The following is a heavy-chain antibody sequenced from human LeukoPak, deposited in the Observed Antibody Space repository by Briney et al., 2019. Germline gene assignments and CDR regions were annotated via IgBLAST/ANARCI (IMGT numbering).Heavy chain of an antibody. CDR2: ISSSSSYI. CDR3: AGLNYYDSSGYYSVDY. V-gene: IGHV3-21*01. Sequence: PGGSLRLSCAASGFTFSSYSMNWVRQAPGKGLEWVSSISSSSSYIYYADSVKGRFTISRDNAKNSLYLQMNSLRAEDTAVYYCAGLNYYDSSGYYSVDYWGQGTLVTVSS. D-gene: IGHD3-22*01. CDR1: GFTFSSYS. J-gene: IGHJ4*02.